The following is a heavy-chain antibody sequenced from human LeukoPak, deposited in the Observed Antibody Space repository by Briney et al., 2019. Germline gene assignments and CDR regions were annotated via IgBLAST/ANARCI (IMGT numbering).Heavy chain of an antibody. CDR1: GFTVSSNY. Sequence: GGSLRLSCAASGFTVSSNYMSWVRQAPGKGLEWVSVIYSGGSTYYADSVKGRFTISRDNSKNTLYLQMNSLRAEDTAVYYCARSIWFGEPFDYWAREPWSPSPQ. CDR2: IYSGGST. D-gene: IGHD3-10*01. CDR3: ARSIWFGEPFDY. J-gene: IGHJ4*02. V-gene: IGHV3-53*01.